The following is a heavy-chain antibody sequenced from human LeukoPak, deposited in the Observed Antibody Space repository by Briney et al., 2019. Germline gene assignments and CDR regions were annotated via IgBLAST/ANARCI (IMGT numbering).Heavy chain of an antibody. J-gene: IGHJ6*03. CDR2: IISSGSII. V-gene: IGHV3-11*01. D-gene: IGHD5-24*01. Sequence: PGGSLRLSCAPPGFTFSDHYMSWIRQAPGKGLGWVSYIISSGSIIYYADSVKGRFTTSRDNAKNSLYLQMNSLRAEDTAVYYCARRQMGYYMDVWGKGTTVTVSS. CDR3: ARRQMGYYMDV. CDR1: GFTFSDHY.